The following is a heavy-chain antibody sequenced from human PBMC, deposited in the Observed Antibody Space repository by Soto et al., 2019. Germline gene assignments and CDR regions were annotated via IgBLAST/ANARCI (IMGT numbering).Heavy chain of an antibody. CDR2: ISGNGGST. CDR1: GFTFRSYA. J-gene: IGHJ1*01. CDR3: AKASSVTYYKAGEFHH. V-gene: IGHV3-23*01. D-gene: IGHD3-10*01. Sequence: EVQLLESGGGLVHPGWSLRLSCAASGFTFRSYAMSWVRQAPGKVLDWGSIISGNGGSTHYADSVKGRFTISRDNSKNPLYLQMNSLRAEDTAVDYCAKASSVTYYKAGEFHHWGQGTLVTVSS.